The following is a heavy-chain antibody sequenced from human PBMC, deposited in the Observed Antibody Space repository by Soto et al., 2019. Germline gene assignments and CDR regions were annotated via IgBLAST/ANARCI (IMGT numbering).Heavy chain of an antibody. D-gene: IGHD6-13*01. CDR1: GGTVSRHA. CDR3: VRAAMHGSSWYFWFDP. V-gene: IGHV1-69*01. Sequence: QVQLVQSGSEVKMPGSSVKVSCKTSGGTVSRHAINWVRQAPGQGLEWMGGIIPMFGTTNYAKKFKGRVTSSAEEATRTAYMELSSLRSEDAAVYYCVRAAMHGSSWYFWFDPWGQGTLVAVSS. J-gene: IGHJ5*02. CDR2: IIPMFGTT.